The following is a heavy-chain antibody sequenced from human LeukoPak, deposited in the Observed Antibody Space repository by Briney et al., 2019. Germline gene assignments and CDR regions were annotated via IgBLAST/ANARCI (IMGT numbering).Heavy chain of an antibody. Sequence: PGGSLRLSCAASGFTFSSYGMHWVRQAPGKGLEWVAIISYDGSNKYYADSVKGRFTISRDNSKNTLYLQMDSLRVEDTAVYHCARDRTTNSDYWGQGTLVTVSS. CDR1: GFTFSSYG. V-gene: IGHV3-30*03. J-gene: IGHJ4*02. CDR3: ARDRTTNSDY. CDR2: ISYDGSNK. D-gene: IGHD2-8*01.